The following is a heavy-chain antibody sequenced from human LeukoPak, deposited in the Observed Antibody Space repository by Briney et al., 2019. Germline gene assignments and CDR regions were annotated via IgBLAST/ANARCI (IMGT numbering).Heavy chain of an antibody. CDR3: ARGSIYYDSSGYCDY. CDR1: GFTFSSYG. Sequence: GGSLRLSCAASGFTFSSYGMHWVRQAPGKGLEWVSYISSSGSTIYYADSVKGRFTISRDNAKNSLYLQMNSLRAEDTAVYYCARGSIYYDSSGYCDYWGQGTLVTVSS. D-gene: IGHD3-22*01. CDR2: ISSSGSTI. J-gene: IGHJ4*02. V-gene: IGHV3-48*04.